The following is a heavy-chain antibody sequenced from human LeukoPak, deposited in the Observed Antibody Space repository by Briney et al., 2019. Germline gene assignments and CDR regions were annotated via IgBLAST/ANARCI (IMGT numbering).Heavy chain of an antibody. D-gene: IGHD4-17*01. CDR3: ARNGRRTTVTSDV. CDR2: IVGSGGST. Sequence: GGSLRLSCVASGFTFSSYGMSWVRQAPGKGLEWVSAIVGSGGSTNYADSVKGRFTISRDNSKNTLYLQMNSLRDEDTALYYCARNGRRTTVTSDVWGQGTRVTVSS. J-gene: IGHJ4*02. CDR1: GFTFSSYG. V-gene: IGHV3-23*01.